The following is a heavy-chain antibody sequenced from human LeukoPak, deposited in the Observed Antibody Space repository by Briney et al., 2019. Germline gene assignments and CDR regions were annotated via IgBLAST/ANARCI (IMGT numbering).Heavy chain of an antibody. D-gene: IGHD3-9*01. CDR2: FRFDGSNQ. J-gene: IGHJ3*01. CDR1: GFTLSNYC. Sequence: SWGGPRPSFAAPGFTLSNYCMDWGRPGPGQGAGGGGFFRFDGSNQYYADSVKGRFTISRDNPKNTLYLQMNSLRAEDTAVYYCAKGRGLRYFDWYAFDVWGQGTMVTVSS. CDR3: AKGRGLRYFDWYAFDV. V-gene: IGHV3-30*02.